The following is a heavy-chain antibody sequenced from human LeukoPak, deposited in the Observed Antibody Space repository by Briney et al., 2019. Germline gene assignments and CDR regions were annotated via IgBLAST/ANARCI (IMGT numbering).Heavy chain of an antibody. Sequence: PGGSLRLSCAASGFTFSYYEMNRVRQAPGKGLEWVSYISNSGATIYYADSVKGRFTISRDNAKSSLFLQMNSLRAEDTGVYYCARATFSSSGHSYWGQGTLVTVSS. D-gene: IGHD6-13*01. V-gene: IGHV3-48*03. CDR1: GFTFSYYE. CDR2: ISNSGATI. J-gene: IGHJ4*02. CDR3: ARATFSSSGHSY.